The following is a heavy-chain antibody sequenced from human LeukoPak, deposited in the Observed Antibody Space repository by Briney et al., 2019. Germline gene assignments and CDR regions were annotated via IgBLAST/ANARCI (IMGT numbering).Heavy chain of an antibody. J-gene: IGHJ4*02. CDR2: ISGDGGST. V-gene: IGHV3-43*02. CDR3: AKDYYDSSGYGGSDY. Sequence: GGSLRLSCLGSGFTFDDYAMHWVRQAPGKGLEWVSLISGDGGSTYYADSVKGRFTISRDNSKNSLYLQMNSLRTEDTALYYCAKDYYDSSGYGGSDYWGQGTLVTVSS. CDR1: GFTFDDYA. D-gene: IGHD3-22*01.